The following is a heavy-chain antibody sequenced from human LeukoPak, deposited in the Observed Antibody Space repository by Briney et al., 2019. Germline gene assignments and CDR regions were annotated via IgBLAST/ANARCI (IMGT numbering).Heavy chain of an antibody. J-gene: IGHJ4*02. Sequence: GGSLRLSCAASGFIFSRYWMSWVRQAPGKGLEWVANVKEDGSEQYYVDSVRGRFTISRDNAKNSIYLQMNSLRVEDTAVYYCARGEEITLGIDYWGQGTLVTVSS. D-gene: IGHD5-24*01. V-gene: IGHV3-7*01. CDR3: ARGEEITLGIDY. CDR1: GFIFSRYW. CDR2: VKEDGSEQ.